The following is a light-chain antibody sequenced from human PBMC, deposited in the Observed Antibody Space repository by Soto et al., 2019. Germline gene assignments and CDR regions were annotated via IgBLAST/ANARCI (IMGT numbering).Light chain of an antibody. V-gene: IGKV1-5*01. CDR1: QSISSW. CDR3: RQYSNFPLT. Sequence: DIQMTQSPSTLSASVGDRVTITCRASQSISSWLAWYQQKPGQAPKLLIHEASRLESDVPSRFSGSESGTEFTPTISGLHADDSATYYCRQYSNFPLTCGGGTKVEIK. CDR2: EAS. J-gene: IGKJ4*02.